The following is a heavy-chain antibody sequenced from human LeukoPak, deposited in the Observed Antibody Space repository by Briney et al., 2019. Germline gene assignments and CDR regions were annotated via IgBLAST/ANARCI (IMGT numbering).Heavy chain of an antibody. CDR1: GFTFSDYY. CDR3: ARDRKGGSGWTLFDY. D-gene: IGHD6-19*01. Sequence: PGGSLRLSCAASGFTFSDYYMSWIRQAPGKGLEWVSYISSSGSTIYYADSVKGRFTISRDNAKNSLYLQMNSLRGEDTAVYYCARDRKGGSGWTLFDYWGQGTLVTVSS. J-gene: IGHJ4*02. CDR2: ISSSGSTI. V-gene: IGHV3-11*04.